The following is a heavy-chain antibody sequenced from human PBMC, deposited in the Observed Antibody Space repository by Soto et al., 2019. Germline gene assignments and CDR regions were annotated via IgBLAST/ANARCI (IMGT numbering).Heavy chain of an antibody. J-gene: IGHJ6*02. CDR2: ISAYNGNT. CDR1: GYTFTSYG. V-gene: IGHV1-18*04. Sequence: ASVKVSCKASGYTFTSYGISWVRQAPGQGLEWMGWISAYNGNTNYAQKLQGRVTMTTDTSTSTAYMEPRSLRSDDTAVYYCARGGNRLVPADSNFFYYGMDVWGQGNTVTVSS. D-gene: IGHD2-2*01. CDR3: ARGGNRLVPADSNFFYYGMDV.